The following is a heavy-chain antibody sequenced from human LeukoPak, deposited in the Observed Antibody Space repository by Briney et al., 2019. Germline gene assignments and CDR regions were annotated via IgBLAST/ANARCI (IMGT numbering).Heavy chain of an antibody. CDR3: ARLPILTGNYYYYGMDV. CDR1: GGSISSSSYY. CDR2: IYYSGST. V-gene: IGHV4-39*01. J-gene: IGHJ6*02. D-gene: IGHD3-9*01. Sequence: PSETLSLTCTVSGGSISSSSYYWGWIRQPPGKGLEWIGSIYYSGSTYYNPSLKSRVPISVDTSKNQFSLKLSSVTAADTAVYYCARLPILTGNYYYYGMDVWGQGTTVTVSS.